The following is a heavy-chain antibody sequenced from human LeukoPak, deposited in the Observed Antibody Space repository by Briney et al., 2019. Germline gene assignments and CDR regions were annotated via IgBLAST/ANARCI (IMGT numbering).Heavy chain of an antibody. Sequence: PGGSLRLSCAASGFTFSNHAMQWVRQAPGKGLEWVGRIRSEADGGTLDYAALVKGRFTISRDASKNTLYLQMNSLKTEDTAVYYCTTVIMGTPKDDYWGQGTLVTVSS. CDR2: IRSEADGGTL. V-gene: IGHV3-15*01. CDR1: GFTFSNHA. J-gene: IGHJ4*02. D-gene: IGHD4-23*01. CDR3: TTVIMGTPKDDY.